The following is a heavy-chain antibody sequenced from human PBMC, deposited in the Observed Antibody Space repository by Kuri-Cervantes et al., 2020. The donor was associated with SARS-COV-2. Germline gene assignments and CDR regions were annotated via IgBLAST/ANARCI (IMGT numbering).Heavy chain of an antibody. CDR3: ARAYDTVTGDAFDI. V-gene: IGHV3-30*02. CDR2: IRYDGSNK. Sequence: GESLKISCAASGFTFSSYGMHWVRQAPGKGLEWVEFIRYDGSNKYYADSVKGRFTISRDNSKNTLYLQMNSLRAEDTAVYYCARAYDTVTGDAFDIWGQGTMVTVSS. CDR1: GFTFSSYG. J-gene: IGHJ3*02. D-gene: IGHD4-11*01.